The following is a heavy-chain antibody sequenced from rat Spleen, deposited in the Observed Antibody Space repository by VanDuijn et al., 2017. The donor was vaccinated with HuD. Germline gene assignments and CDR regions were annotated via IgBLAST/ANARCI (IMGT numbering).Heavy chain of an antibody. CDR1: GYSITSNY. CDR3: ARSGTNPGWYFDF. V-gene: IGHV3-1*01. Sequence: EVQLQESGPGLVKPSQSLSLTCSVTGYSITSNYWGWIRKFPENKMEWMGYISYSGITSYNSSLKSRISITRDTSKNQFFLQLNSVTTEDTATYYCARSGTNPGWYFDFWGPGTMVTVSS. CDR2: ISYSGIT. D-gene: IGHD3-4*01. J-gene: IGHJ1*01.